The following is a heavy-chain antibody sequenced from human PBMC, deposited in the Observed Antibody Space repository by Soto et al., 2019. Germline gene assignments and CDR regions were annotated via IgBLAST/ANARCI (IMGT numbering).Heavy chain of an antibody. V-gene: IGHV1-3*01. CDR3: ARGGSLYWYFDL. CDR1: GYTFTSYA. D-gene: IGHD1-26*01. Sequence: QVQLVQSGGEVKKPGASVKVSCKASGYTFTSYAMHWVRQAPGQGLEWMGWINAGNGNTKYSQKFQGRVTITRDTSASTAYMELSSLRSEDTAVYYCARGGSLYWYFDLWGRDTLVTVSS. J-gene: IGHJ2*01. CDR2: INAGNGNT.